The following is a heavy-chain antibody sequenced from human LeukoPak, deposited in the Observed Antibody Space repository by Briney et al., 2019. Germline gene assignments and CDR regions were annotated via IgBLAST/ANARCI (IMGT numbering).Heavy chain of an antibody. Sequence: ASVKVSCKASGYTFTSYYMHWVRQAPGQGLEWMGIINPSGGSTSYAQKFQGRVTMTRDTSTSTVYMELSSLRSEDTAVYYCARVGTYYYGSGTKEGFDPWGQGTLVTVSS. CDR2: INPSGGST. CDR1: GYTFTSYY. J-gene: IGHJ5*02. CDR3: ARVGTYYYGSGTKEGFDP. D-gene: IGHD3-10*01. V-gene: IGHV1-46*01.